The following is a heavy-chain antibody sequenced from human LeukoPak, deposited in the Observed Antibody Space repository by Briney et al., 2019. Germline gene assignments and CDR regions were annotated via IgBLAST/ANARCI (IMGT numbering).Heavy chain of an antibody. CDR3: ARARDPARPLHYYYMDV. V-gene: IGHV3-21*01. D-gene: IGHD6-6*01. Sequence: PGGSLRLSCAASGFTFSSYSMNWVRQAPGKGLEWVSSISSSSSYIYYADSVKGRFTISRDNAKNSLYLQMNSLRAEDTAVYYCARARDPARPLHYYYMDVWGKGTTVTVSS. CDR1: GFTFSSYS. CDR2: ISSSSSYI. J-gene: IGHJ6*03.